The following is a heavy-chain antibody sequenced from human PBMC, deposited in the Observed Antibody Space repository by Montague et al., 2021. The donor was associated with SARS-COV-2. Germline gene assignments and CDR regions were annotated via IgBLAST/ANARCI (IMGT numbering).Heavy chain of an antibody. Sequence: SLRLYYAASGFTVSRNYMGWVRQAPGKGLEWVSVIFGGGSTNYADSVKGRFTISRDISQNTLYLQMNSLRAEDMAVYYRAKGGTSYFYGMDVWGQGTTVAVSS. V-gene: IGHV3-66*01. D-gene: IGHD1-26*01. CDR1: GFTVSRNY. J-gene: IGHJ6*02. CDR3: AKGGTSYFYGMDV. CDR2: IFGGGST.